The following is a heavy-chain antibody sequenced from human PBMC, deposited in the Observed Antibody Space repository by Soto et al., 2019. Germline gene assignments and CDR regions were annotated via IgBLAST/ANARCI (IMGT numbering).Heavy chain of an antibody. CDR3: ARDRTTVTTLRMCYYGMDV. CDR1: GGTFSSYA. J-gene: IGHJ6*02. D-gene: IGHD4-17*01. Sequence: QVQLVQSGAEVKKPGSSVKVSCKASGGTFSSYAISWVRQAPGQGLEWMGGIIPIFGTANYAQKFQGRVTLTADESTGTAYMELSSMRSEDTAVYYCARDRTTVTTLRMCYYGMDVWGQGTTVTVSS. V-gene: IGHV1-69*12. CDR2: IIPIFGTA.